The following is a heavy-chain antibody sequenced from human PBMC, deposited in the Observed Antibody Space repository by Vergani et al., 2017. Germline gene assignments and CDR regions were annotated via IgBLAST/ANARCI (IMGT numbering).Heavy chain of an antibody. V-gene: IGHV3-21*01. J-gene: IGHJ6*02. CDR3: ARYRYYLGSGSYPYFYYYGLDV. Sequence: EVQLVESGGGLVKRGGSLRLSCAASGFTFSSYSMNWVRQAPGKGLEWVSSISSSSIYIHYSDSRKGRLTISRDNAKSSLYLQMNSLRAEDTGVYYCARYRYYLGSGSYPYFYYYGLDVWGQGTAVTVSS. D-gene: IGHD3-10*01. CDR2: ISSSSIYI. CDR1: GFTFSSYS.